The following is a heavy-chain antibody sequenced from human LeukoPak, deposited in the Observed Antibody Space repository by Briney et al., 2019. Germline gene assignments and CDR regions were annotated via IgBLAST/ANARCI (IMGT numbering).Heavy chain of an antibody. V-gene: IGHV3-53*01. CDR3: ARLYGTRFDS. J-gene: IGHJ4*02. CDR1: GLTVSSSY. D-gene: IGHD1-1*01. Sequence: GGSLRLSCAASGLTVSSSYMSWVRQAPGKGLEWVSIIYNDGSTYYADSMKGRFTISRDNSKNTLYLQVNSLRAEDTAMYYCARLYGTRFDSWGQGTLVTVSS. CDR2: IYNDGST.